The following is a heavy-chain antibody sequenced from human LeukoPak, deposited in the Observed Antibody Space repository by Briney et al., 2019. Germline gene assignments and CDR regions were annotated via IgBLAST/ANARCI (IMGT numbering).Heavy chain of an antibody. CDR3: ARDRYSSSWYSSYYYYYGMDV. CDR1: GFTFSSYA. Sequence: SGGSLRLSCAASGFTFSSYAMHWVRQAPGKGLEWVAVISYDGSNKYYADSVKGRFTISRDNSKNTLYLQVNSLRAEDTAVYYCARDRYSSSWYSSYYYYYGMDVWGQGTTVTVSS. V-gene: IGHV3-30-3*01. D-gene: IGHD6-13*01. J-gene: IGHJ6*02. CDR2: ISYDGSNK.